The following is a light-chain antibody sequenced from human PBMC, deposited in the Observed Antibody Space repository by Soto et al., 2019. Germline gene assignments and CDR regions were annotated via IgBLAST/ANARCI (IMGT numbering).Light chain of an antibody. Sequence: QSALTQPASVSGSPGQSITISCTGTSSDVGGSNYVSWYEQHPGKAPTLMVYDVSNRPSGVSNRFSVSKSANSASLTISGLQAEDESDYYSGSYSSNSTLYVFGTGTKVTVL. CDR1: SSDVGGSNY. V-gene: IGLV2-14*03. J-gene: IGLJ1*01. CDR3: GSYSSNSTLYV. CDR2: DVS.